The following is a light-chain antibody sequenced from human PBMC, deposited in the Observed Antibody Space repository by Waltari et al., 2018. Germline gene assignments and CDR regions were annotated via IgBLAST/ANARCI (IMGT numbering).Light chain of an antibody. V-gene: IGKV1-5*01. J-gene: IGKJ4*01. Sequence: DIQMTQSPSTLSASVGDRVTVTCRASQSISRYLAWYQQKPGKAPKVLIHDTSNLESGVPSRFSGSGFGTEFTLTITSLQPDDLGTYYCQQYNSYPLTFGGGTKVEIK. CDR3: QQYNSYPLT. CDR1: QSISRY. CDR2: DTS.